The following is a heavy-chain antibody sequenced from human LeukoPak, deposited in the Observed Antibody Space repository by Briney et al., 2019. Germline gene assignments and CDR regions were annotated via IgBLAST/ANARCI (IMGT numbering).Heavy chain of an antibody. Sequence: PGASLRLSCAASGFTFSTYAMSWVRQAPGKGLEWVSAISGSGGSTYYADPVKGRFTISRDNSKNTLYLQMNSLRAEDTAVYYCARDRTSRYGMDVWGQGTTVTVSS. V-gene: IGHV3-23*01. J-gene: IGHJ6*02. CDR1: GFTFSTYA. D-gene: IGHD6-25*01. CDR3: ARDRTSRYGMDV. CDR2: ISGSGGST.